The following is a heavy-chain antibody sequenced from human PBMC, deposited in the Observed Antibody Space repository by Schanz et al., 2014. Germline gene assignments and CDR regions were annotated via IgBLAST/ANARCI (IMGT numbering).Heavy chain of an antibody. J-gene: IGHJ4*02. Sequence: QVQLQESGPGLVKPSGTLSLTCAVSGASISSSNWWSWVRQPPGKGLEWIGEIYHSGNTNYNASLKSRVTISEDKSKNQFSLRVRSVTAADTAVYYCARANYRRKINFDYWGRGTLXTVSS. CDR3: ARANYRRKINFDY. CDR2: IYHSGNT. D-gene: IGHD3-10*01. CDR1: GASISSSNW. V-gene: IGHV4-4*02.